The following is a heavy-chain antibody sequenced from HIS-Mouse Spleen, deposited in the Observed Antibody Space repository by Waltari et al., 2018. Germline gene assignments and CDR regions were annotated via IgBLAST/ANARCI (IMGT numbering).Heavy chain of an antibody. CDR2: IYYSGST. Sequence: QLQLQESGPGLVKPSETLSLTCPVSGGPISSSSYYLGWIRPPPGKGLEGIGSIYYSGSTYYNPSLKSRVTISVDTSKNQFSLKLSSVTAADTAVYYCAREIPYSSSWYDWYFDLWGRGTLVTVSS. J-gene: IGHJ2*01. D-gene: IGHD6-13*01. V-gene: IGHV4-39*07. CDR3: AREIPYSSSWYDWYFDL. CDR1: GGPISSSSYY.